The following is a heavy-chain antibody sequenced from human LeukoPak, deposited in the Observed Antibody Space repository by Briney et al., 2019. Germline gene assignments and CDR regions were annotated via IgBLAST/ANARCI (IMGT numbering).Heavy chain of an antibody. J-gene: IGHJ3*02. CDR2: INPNSGGT. V-gene: IGHV1-2*04. Sequence: ASVKVSCKASGYTFTGYYIHWVRQAPGQGLEWMGWINPNSGGTNYAQKFQGWVIMTRDTSISTAYMELSRLRSDDTAVYYCARVDLNAFDIWGQGTMVTVSS. CDR3: ARVDLNAFDI. CDR1: GYTFTGYY.